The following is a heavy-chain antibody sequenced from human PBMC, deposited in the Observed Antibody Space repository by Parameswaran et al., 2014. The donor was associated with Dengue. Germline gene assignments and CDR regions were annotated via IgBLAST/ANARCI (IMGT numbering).Heavy chain of an antibody. V-gene: IGHV7-4-1*02. CDR3: ASPFWSGSPSYVDV. CDR2: INTNTGNP. Sequence: WVRQAPGQGLEWMGWINTNTGNPTYAQGFTGRFVFSVDTSVSTAYLQISSLEAEDTAVYYCASPFWSGSPSYVDVWGKGTTVTVSS. J-gene: IGHJ6*03. D-gene: IGHD3-3*01.